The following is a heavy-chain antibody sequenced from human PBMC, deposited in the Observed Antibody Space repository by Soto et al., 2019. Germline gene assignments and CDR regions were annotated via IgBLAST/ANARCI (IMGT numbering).Heavy chain of an antibody. V-gene: IGHV3-30*18. CDR2: ISYDGSNK. CDR1: GFTFSSYG. J-gene: IGHJ4*02. Sequence: GRSLRLSCAASGFTFSSYGMQWVRQAPGKGLEWVAVISYDGSNKYYADSVKGRFTISRDNSRNTLYLQMNSLRAEDTAVYYCAKGSNVAAGTVDYWGQGTLVTVSS. CDR3: AKGSNVAAGTVDY. D-gene: IGHD6-13*01.